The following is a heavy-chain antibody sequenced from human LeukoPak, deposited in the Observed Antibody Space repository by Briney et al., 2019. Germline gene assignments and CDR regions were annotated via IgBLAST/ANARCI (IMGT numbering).Heavy chain of an antibody. CDR3: ATTDNAIAGPY. V-gene: IGHV3-7*01. CDR1: GFTFSSYW. CDR2: IKEDRRAK. Sequence: GGSLRLSCAASGFTFSSYWMTWVRQAPGKGLEWLANIKEDRRAKFYADSVNGRFTISRDNAKKSLYLQMDSMRVEDTALYYCATTDNAIAGPYWGQGSLVTVSS. J-gene: IGHJ4*02. D-gene: IGHD2-15*01.